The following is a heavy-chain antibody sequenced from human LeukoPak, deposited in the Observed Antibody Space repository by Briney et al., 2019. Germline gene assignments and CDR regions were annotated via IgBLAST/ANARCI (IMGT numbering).Heavy chain of an antibody. J-gene: IGHJ4*02. V-gene: IGHV3-30*18. CDR2: ISYDGSNK. Sequence: GGSPRLSCAASGFTFSSYGMHWVRQAPGKGLEWVAVISYDGSNKYYADSVKGRFTISRDNSKNTLYLQMNSLRAEDTAVYYCAKSTPPRYSSSWYDYWGQGTLVTVSS. CDR1: GFTFSSYG. CDR3: AKSTPPRYSSSWYDY. D-gene: IGHD6-13*01.